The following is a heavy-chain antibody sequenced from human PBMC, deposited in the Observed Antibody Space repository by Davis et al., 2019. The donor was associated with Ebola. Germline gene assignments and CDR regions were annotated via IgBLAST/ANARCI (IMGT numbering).Heavy chain of an antibody. CDR1: GGPFNGYY. CDR3: AFVGVNTKGDARDI. Sequence: MPSETLSLTCAVHGGPFNGYYWSWIRQPPGKGLEWIAEIDHSGTTNYNSSLKSRVTISVDTSKNQFSLQLISVTAADTAVYYCAFVGVNTKGDARDIWGQGTKVIVSS. CDR2: IDHSGTT. V-gene: IGHV4-34*01. J-gene: IGHJ3*02. D-gene: IGHD1-26*01.